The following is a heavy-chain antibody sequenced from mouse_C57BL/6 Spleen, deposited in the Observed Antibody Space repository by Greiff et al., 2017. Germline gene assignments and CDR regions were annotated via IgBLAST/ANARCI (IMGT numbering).Heavy chain of an antibody. V-gene: IGHV1-72*01. CDR1: GYTFTSYW. Sequence: QVQLQQPGAELVKPGASVKLSCKASGYTFTSYWMHWVKQRPGRGLEWIGRIDPNSGGTKYNEKFKSKATLTVDKPSSTAYMQLSSLTSEDSAVYDCARGVLITTVVATDYWGQGTTLTVSS. CDR2: IDPNSGGT. CDR3: ARGVLITTVVATDY. D-gene: IGHD1-1*01. J-gene: IGHJ2*01.